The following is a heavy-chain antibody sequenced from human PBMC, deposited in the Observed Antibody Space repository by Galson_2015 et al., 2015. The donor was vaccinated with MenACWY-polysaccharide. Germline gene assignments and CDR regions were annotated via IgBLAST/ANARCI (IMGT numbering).Heavy chain of an antibody. Sequence: PLRLPCAASGFTFSSYAMSWVRQAPRKGLEWVSTIGGSGETTYYADSVKGRFTISRDNSKNTLYLQMNSLRADDTAVYYCANPGFCSSSSNCNYNFDFWSQGTLVTVSS. V-gene: IGHV3-23*01. CDR1: GFTFSSYA. D-gene: IGHD2-2*01. CDR2: IGGSGETT. CDR3: ANPGFCSSSSNCNYNFDF. J-gene: IGHJ4*02.